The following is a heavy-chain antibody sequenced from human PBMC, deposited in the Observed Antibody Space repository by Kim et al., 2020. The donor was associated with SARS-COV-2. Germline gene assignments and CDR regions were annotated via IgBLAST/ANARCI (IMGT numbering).Heavy chain of an antibody. J-gene: IGHJ6*02. CDR1: GYSFTSYW. CDR2: IDPSDSYT. Sequence: GESLKISCKGSGYSFTSYWISWVRQMPGKGLEWMGRIDPSDSYTNYSPSFQGHVTISADKSISTAYLQWSSLKASDTAMYYCARRVRTTGTTEGHYYYYGMDVWGQGTTVTVSS. D-gene: IGHD1-1*01. CDR3: ARRVRTTGTTEGHYYYYGMDV. V-gene: IGHV5-10-1*01.